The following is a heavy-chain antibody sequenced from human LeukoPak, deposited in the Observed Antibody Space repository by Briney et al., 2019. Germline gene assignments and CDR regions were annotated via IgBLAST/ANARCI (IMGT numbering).Heavy chain of an antibody. CDR3: ARNYDFWSGRPLDY. Sequence: SETLSLTCAVYNGSFSGYYWSWIRQPPGKGLEWIGYIYYSGSTYYNPSLRRRMTISVDTSKNQFSLRLSSVTATDTAVYYCARNYDFWSGRPLDYWGQGTLVTVSS. CDR1: NGSFSGYY. J-gene: IGHJ4*02. D-gene: IGHD3-3*01. CDR2: IYYSGST. V-gene: IGHV4-30-4*01.